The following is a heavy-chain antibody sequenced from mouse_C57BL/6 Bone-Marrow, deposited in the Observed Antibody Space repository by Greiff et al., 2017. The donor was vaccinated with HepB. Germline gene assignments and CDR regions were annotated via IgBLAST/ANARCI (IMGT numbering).Heavy chain of an antibody. CDR1: GFTFSDAW. Sequence: EVKVVESGGGLVQPGGSMKLSCAASGFTFSDAWMDWVRQSPEKGLEWVAEIRNKANNHATYYAESVKGRFTISRDDSKSSVYLQMNSLRAEDTGIYYCTRQGLRHWYFDVWGTGTTVTVSS. CDR2: IRNKANNHAT. V-gene: IGHV6-6*01. CDR3: TRQGLRHWYFDV. J-gene: IGHJ1*03. D-gene: IGHD2-4*01.